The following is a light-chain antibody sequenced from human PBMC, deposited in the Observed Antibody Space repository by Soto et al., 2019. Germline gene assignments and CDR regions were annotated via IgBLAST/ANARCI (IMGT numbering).Light chain of an antibody. CDR3: AAWDDSLKV. CDR1: SSNIGSNY. CDR2: RNN. V-gene: IGLV1-47*01. Sequence: QAVLTQPPSASGTPGQRVTISCSGSSSNIGSNYVYWYQQLPGTAPKLLIYRNNQRPSGVPDRFSGSMSGTSASLAISGLRSEDEADYYCAAWDDSLKVFGTGTKLTVL. J-gene: IGLJ1*01.